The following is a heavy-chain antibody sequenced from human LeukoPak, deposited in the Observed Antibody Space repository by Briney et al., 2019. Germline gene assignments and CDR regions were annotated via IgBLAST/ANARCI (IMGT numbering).Heavy chain of an antibody. CDR3: ATDQGRFGDPSFDY. CDR2: ISAYNGNT. D-gene: IGHD3-10*01. J-gene: IGHJ4*02. CDR1: GYTFTSYG. Sequence: GASVKVSCKASGYTFTSYGISWVRQAPGQGLEWMGWISAYNGNTNYAQKLQGRVTMTTDTPTSTAYMELSSLRSEDTAVYYCATDQGRFGDPSFDYWGQGTLVTVSS. V-gene: IGHV1-18*01.